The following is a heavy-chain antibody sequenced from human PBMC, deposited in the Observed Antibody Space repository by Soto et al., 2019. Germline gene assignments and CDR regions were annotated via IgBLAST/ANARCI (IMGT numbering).Heavy chain of an antibody. Sequence: QVRLQESGPDLVKLSKTLSLPGPVPVPSFVLNNWTGFRQSPGKGRGWFGYLYNTGSTIYNPSLKSRVTISVDTSKNQFSLKMNSVTAADTAVYYCARDLWGYCGVDCYPLDVWGQGTTVTVSS. D-gene: IGHD2-21*02. CDR3: ARDLWGYCGVDCYPLDV. V-gene: IGHV4-59*01. CDR1: VPSFVLNN. CDR2: LYNTGST. J-gene: IGHJ6*02.